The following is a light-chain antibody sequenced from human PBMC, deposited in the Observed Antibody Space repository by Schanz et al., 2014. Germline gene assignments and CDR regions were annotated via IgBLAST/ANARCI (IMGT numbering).Light chain of an antibody. Sequence: VLTQSPATLSLSPGERATLSCRASQSVSNDLAWYQQKPGQAPRLLIYGASNRATGIPARFTGSGSGTDFTLTISSLEPEDFAVYYCQQYSISPPFTFGQGTKLDLK. J-gene: IGKJ2*01. CDR1: QSVSND. CDR2: GAS. V-gene: IGKV3-11*01. CDR3: QQYSISPPFT.